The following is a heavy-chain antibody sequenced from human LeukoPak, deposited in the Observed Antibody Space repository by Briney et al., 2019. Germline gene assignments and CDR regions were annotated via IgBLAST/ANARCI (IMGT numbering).Heavy chain of an antibody. CDR2: IYHSGST. CDR1: GGSNSSGGYS. V-gene: IGHV4-30-2*01. J-gene: IGHJ6*02. Sequence: SETLSLTCAVSGGSNSSGGYSWSWIRQPPGKGLEWIGYIYHSGSTYYNPSLKSRVTISVDRSKNQFSLKLSSVTAADTAVYYCARGDFWSGYHYGMDVWGQGTTVTVSS. CDR3: ARGDFWSGYHYGMDV. D-gene: IGHD3-3*01.